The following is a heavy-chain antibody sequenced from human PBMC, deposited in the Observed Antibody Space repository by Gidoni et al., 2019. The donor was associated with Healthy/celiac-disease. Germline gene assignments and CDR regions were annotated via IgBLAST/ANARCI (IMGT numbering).Heavy chain of an antibody. Sequence: EVQLVESGGGLVKPGVSLRLSCSASGFTFSNAWMSWVRQAPGKGLEGVGRIKSKNDGGTTDYAAPVKGRFTISRDDSKNTLYLQMNSRKTEDTAVYYCTTGIVVVQGQKQFDCWGQGTLVTVSS. CDR2: IKSKNDGGTT. V-gene: IGHV3-15*01. CDR1: GFTFSNAW. D-gene: IGHD2-15*01. CDR3: TTGIVVVQGQKQFDC. J-gene: IGHJ4*02.